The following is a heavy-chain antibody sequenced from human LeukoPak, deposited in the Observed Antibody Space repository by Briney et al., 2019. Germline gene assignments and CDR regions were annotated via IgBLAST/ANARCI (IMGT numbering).Heavy chain of an antibody. V-gene: IGHV3-48*03. CDR1: GFTFSSYE. CDR3: ARLRDYSWFDP. Sequence: GRCLRLSCAASGFTFSSYEMNWVRQAPGKGLEWVSYISSSGSTIYYADSVKGRFTISRDNAKNSLYLQMNSLRAEDTAVYYCARLRDYSWFDPWGQGTLVTVSS. D-gene: IGHD3/OR15-3a*01. J-gene: IGHJ5*02. CDR2: ISSSGSTI.